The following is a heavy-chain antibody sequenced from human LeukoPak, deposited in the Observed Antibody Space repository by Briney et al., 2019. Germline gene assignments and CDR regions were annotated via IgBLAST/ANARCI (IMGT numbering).Heavy chain of an antibody. CDR3: ARDPTYSGSLLPGVSY. Sequence: GGSLRLSCAASGFTFSSYGMHWVRQAPGKGLEWVAVIWYDGSNKYYADSVKGRFTISRDNSKNTLYLQMNSLRAEDTAVYYCARDPTYSGSLLPGVSYWGQGTLVTVSS. J-gene: IGHJ4*02. V-gene: IGHV3-33*01. CDR1: GFTFSSYG. D-gene: IGHD1-26*01. CDR2: IWYDGSNK.